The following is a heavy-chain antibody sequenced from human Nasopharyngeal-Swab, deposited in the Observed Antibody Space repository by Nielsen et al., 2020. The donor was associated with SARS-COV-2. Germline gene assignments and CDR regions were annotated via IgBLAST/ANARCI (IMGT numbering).Heavy chain of an antibody. V-gene: IGHV3-7*01. CDR3: ARDGGSYNDY. CDR1: GFTFSSYS. CDR2: IKQDGSEK. D-gene: IGHD1-26*01. Sequence: GESLKISCAASGFTFSSYSMSWVRQAPGKGLEWVANIKQDGSEKYYVDSVKGRFTISRDNAKNSLYLQMNSLRAEDTAVYYCARDGGSYNDYWGQGTLVTVSS. J-gene: IGHJ4*02.